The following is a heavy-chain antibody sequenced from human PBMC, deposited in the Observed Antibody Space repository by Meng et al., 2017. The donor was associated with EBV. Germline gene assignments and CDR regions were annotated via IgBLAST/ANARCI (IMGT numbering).Heavy chain of an antibody. D-gene: IGHD3-10*01. CDR2: LIPMVGAP. Sequence: GAEVKKPGLSGKVSCRPSGGTFRSAAGSWLRQAPGQGLEWMGGLIPMVGAPHYAQKFQGRVTIIADESTSTHSMELNSLRSEDTAMYYCASESGRGFTPDYWGQGTLVTVSS. J-gene: IGHJ4*02. CDR1: GGTFRSAA. V-gene: IGHV1-69*01. CDR3: ASESGRGFTPDY.